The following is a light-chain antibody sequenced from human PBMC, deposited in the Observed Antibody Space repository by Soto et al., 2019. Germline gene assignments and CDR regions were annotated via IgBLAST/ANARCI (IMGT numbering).Light chain of an antibody. CDR1: SSGSGAYDY. CDR3: FSVATTSTHG. V-gene: IGLV2-14*01. CDR2: EVN. Sequence: QSVVTKPASLSGSPGQSITISCTGTSSGSGAYDYVSWFQQHPGKAPKLMISEVNNRPSGVSNRFSGSKSGNTAYLTISGLRVEDEAEYFCFSVATTSTHGCGTRTKVTVL. J-gene: IGLJ1*01.